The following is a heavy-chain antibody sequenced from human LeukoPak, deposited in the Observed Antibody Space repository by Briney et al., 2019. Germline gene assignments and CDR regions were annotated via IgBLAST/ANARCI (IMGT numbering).Heavy chain of an antibody. V-gene: IGHV3-11*01. J-gene: IGHJ4*02. CDR2: ISNNGGTT. CDR1: GFIFSEYY. Sequence: GGSLRLSCAASGFIFSEYYMGWIRQAPGKGLEWVSYISNNGGTTYYAESVKGRFTISRDDAKNSLFLQMNSLRAEDTAVYYCAKDIVAAGLFFDYWGQGILVTVSS. CDR3: AKDIVAAGLFFDY. D-gene: IGHD6-13*01.